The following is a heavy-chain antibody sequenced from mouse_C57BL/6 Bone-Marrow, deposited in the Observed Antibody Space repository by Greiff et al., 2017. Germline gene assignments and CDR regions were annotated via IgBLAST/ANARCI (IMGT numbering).Heavy chain of an antibody. J-gene: IGHJ3*01. Sequence: QVQLQQSGAELARPGASVKLSCKASGYTFTSYGISWVKQRTGQGLEWIGVLYPRSGNTYYNEKFKGKATLTADNSSSTAYMELRSLTSEDSAVYFCARSYYYSSSVWFAYWGQGTLVTVSA. D-gene: IGHD1-1*01. V-gene: IGHV1-81*01. CDR1: GYTFTSYG. CDR3: ARSYYYSSSVWFAY. CDR2: LYPRSGNT.